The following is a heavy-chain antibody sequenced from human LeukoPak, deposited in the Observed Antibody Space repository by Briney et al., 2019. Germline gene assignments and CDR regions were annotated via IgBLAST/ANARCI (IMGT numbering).Heavy chain of an antibody. CDR2: INPNSGGT. D-gene: IGHD2-21*01. J-gene: IGHJ5*02. Sequence: EASVKVSCKASGYTFTGYFMHWVRQAPGQGLEWMGWINPNSGGTNYAQKFQGRVTMTRDTSISTAYIELSRLRSDDTAVYYCARSCGGDCYFGYNWFDPWGQGTLVTVSS. CDR1: GYTFTGYF. V-gene: IGHV1-2*02. CDR3: ARSCGGDCYFGYNWFDP.